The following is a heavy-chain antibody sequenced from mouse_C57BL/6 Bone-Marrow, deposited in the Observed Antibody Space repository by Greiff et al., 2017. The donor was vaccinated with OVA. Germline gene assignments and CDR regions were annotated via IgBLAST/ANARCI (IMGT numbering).Heavy chain of an antibody. V-gene: IGHV1-19*01. J-gene: IGHJ2*01. CDR2: INPYNGGT. CDR3: ARILRYFDY. Sequence: EVQLQQSGPVLVKPGASVKMSCKASGYTFTDYYMNWVKQSHGKSLEWIGVINPYNGGTSYNQKFKGKATLTVDKSSSTACMELNSLTSEDSAVYYCARILRYFDYWGQGTTLTVSS. D-gene: IGHD1-1*01. CDR1: GYTFTDYY.